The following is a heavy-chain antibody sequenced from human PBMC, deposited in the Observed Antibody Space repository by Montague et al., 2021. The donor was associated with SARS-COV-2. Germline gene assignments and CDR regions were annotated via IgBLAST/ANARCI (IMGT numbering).Heavy chain of an antibody. CDR1: GGSISSGSYY. D-gene: IGHD6-19*01. CDR2: ISISGST. Sequence: TLSINCTVSGGSISSGSYYWSWIRQPAGKGLEWIGRISISGSTNYNPSLKSRVTISVDTSKNQLSLKLSSVTAADTAVYYCARDIAVAGLFDYWGQGTLVTASS. J-gene: IGHJ4*02. CDR3: ARDIAVAGLFDY. V-gene: IGHV4-61*02.